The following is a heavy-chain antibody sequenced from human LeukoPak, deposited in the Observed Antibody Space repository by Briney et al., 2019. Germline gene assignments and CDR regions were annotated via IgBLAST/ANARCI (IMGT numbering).Heavy chain of an antibody. CDR2: MNPNSGNT. CDR1: GYTFTSYD. CDR3: ARLGRTPRPDYYYYMDV. V-gene: IGHV1-8*01. J-gene: IGHJ6*03. Sequence: ASVKVSCKASGYTFTSYDINWVRQATGQGLEWMGWMNPNSGNTGHAQKFQGRVTMTRNTSISTAYMELSSLRSEDTAVYYCARLGRTPRPDYYYYMDVWGKGTTVTVSS.